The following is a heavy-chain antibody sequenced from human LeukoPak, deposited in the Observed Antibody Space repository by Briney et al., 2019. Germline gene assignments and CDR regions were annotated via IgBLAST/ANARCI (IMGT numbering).Heavy chain of an antibody. J-gene: IGHJ5*02. D-gene: IGHD2-8*01. CDR3: ARDGILGYCTNGVCHNWFDP. V-gene: IGHV1-2*02. Sequence: GASVKVSCKASGYTFTGYYMHWVRQAPGQGLEWMGWINPNSGGTNYAQKFQGRVTMTTDTSISTAYMELSRLRSDDTAVYYCARDGILGYCTNGVCHNWFDPWGQGTLVTVSS. CDR1: GYTFTGYY. CDR2: INPNSGGT.